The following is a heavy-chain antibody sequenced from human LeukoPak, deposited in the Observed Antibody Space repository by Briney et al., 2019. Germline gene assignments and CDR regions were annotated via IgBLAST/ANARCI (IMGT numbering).Heavy chain of an antibody. J-gene: IGHJ4*02. D-gene: IGHD7-27*01. CDR1: GFTFSSYG. V-gene: IGHV3-33*01. Sequence: GGSLGLSCAASGFTFSSYGMHWVRQAPGKGLEWVAVIWYDGSNKYYADSVKGRFTISRDNSKNTLYLQMNSLRAEDTAVYYCARQPSQLGSFDYWGQGTLVTVSS. CDR3: ARQPSQLGSFDY. CDR2: IWYDGSNK.